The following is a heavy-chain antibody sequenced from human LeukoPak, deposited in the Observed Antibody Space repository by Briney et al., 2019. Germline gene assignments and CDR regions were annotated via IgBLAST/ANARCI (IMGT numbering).Heavy chain of an antibody. J-gene: IGHJ4*02. V-gene: IGHV3-23*01. D-gene: IGHD3-3*01. CDR3: AKDAVMYYDSWSGYYFSSYYFDY. CDR2: ISGSGGST. CDR1: GFTFSSYA. Sequence: PGGSLRLSCAASGFTFSSYAMSWVRQAPGKGLEWVSAISGSGGSTYYADSVKGRFTISRDNSKNTLYLQMNSLRAEDTAVYYCAKDAVMYYDSWSGYYFSSYYFDYWGQGTLVTVSS.